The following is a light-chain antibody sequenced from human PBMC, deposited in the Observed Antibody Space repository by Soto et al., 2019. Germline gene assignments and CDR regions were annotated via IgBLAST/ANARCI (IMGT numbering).Light chain of an antibody. CDR1: QSISNR. J-gene: IGKJ1*01. V-gene: IGKV1-5*01. Sequence: DIQMTQSPSTLSASVGDRVTITCRASQSISNRLAWYHQKPGKTPNLLLYDASNLGSGVPSRFSGSGSGTEFTLTISSLQPDDFATYYCQQYDTYSTFGQGTKVDI. CDR3: QQYDTYST. CDR2: DAS.